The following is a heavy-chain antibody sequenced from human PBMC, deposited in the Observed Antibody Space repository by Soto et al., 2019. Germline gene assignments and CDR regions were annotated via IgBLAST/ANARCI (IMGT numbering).Heavy chain of an antibody. Sequence: EVQLLESGGGLVQPGGSLRLSCAASGFTFSSYAMSWVRQAPGKGLEWVSAISGGGGSTYYADSVKGRFTISRDNSKNTLYLQMIRLRAEDTAVYYCANIAAAGAAFDIWGQGTMVTVSS. D-gene: IGHD6-13*01. V-gene: IGHV3-23*01. J-gene: IGHJ3*02. CDR3: ANIAAAGAAFDI. CDR1: GFTFSSYA. CDR2: ISGGGGST.